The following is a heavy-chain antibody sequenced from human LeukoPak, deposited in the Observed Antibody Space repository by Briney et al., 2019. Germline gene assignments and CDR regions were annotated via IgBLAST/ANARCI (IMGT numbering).Heavy chain of an antibody. V-gene: IGHV3-23*01. D-gene: IGHD3-22*01. J-gene: IGHJ4*02. CDR2: IGGSGGST. CDR1: GFTFSSYS. Sequence: PGGSLRLSCAASGFTFSSYSMNWVRQAPGKGLEWVSAIGGSGGSTYYADSVKGRFTISRDNSKNTLYLQLNSLRAEDTAVYYCAKSRPYYYDSSGYSYYFDYWGQGTLVTVSS. CDR3: AKSRPYYYDSSGYSYYFDY.